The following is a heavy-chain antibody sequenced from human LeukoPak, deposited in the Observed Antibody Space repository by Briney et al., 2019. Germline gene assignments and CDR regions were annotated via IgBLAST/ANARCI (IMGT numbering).Heavy chain of an antibody. CDR2: IYYSGST. V-gene: IGHV4-39*01. Sequence: SETLSLTCTVSGGSISSSSHYWGWIRQPPGKGLEWIGSIYYSGSTYYNPSLKSRVTISVDTSKNQFSLKLSFVTAADTAVYYCARPYSSSSGIDYWGQGTLVTVSS. D-gene: IGHD6-6*01. CDR3: ARPYSSSSGIDY. J-gene: IGHJ4*02. CDR1: GGSISSSSHY.